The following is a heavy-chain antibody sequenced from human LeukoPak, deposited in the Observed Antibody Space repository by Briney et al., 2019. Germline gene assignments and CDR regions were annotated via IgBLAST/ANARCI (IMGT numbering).Heavy chain of an antibody. CDR3: ARDIKSSGLYDHFDY. CDR2: IKRDGREK. V-gene: IGHV3-7*01. J-gene: IGHJ4*02. Sequence: PGGPLRLSCAASGFTFSSYWMSWVRQAPGKGLEWVANIKRDGREKYYVDSVKGRFTISRDNAKNSLFLQMNSLRAEDTAVYYCARDIKSSGLYDHFDYWGQGTLVTVSS. CDR1: GFTFSSYW. D-gene: IGHD6-19*01.